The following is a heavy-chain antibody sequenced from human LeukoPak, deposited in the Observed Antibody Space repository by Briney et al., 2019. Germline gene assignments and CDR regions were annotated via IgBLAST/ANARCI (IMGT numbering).Heavy chain of an antibody. CDR1: GFTFDDYA. J-gene: IGHJ3*02. Sequence: PGGSLRLSCAASGFTFDDYAMHWVRQAPGKGLEWVSGISWNSGSIGYADSVKGRFTISRDNAKNSLYLQMNSLRAEDTALYYCARVGLTIFDGDYDAFDIWGQGTMVTVSS. V-gene: IGHV3-9*01. CDR3: ARVGLTIFDGDYDAFDI. D-gene: IGHD3-3*01. CDR2: ISWNSGSI.